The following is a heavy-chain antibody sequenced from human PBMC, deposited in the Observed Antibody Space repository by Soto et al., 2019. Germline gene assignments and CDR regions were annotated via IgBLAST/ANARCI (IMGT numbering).Heavy chain of an antibody. Sequence: GGSLRLSCAASGFTFSSYSMNWVRQAPGKGLEWVSDISSSSISIYYADSVKGRFTVSRDNSKNTLYLQMNSLRAEDTAVYNCAKEPVGPDWYFDLWGRGTLVTVSS. V-gene: IGHV3-48*01. J-gene: IGHJ2*01. CDR2: ISSSSISI. CDR1: GFTFSSYS. CDR3: AKEPVGPDWYFDL.